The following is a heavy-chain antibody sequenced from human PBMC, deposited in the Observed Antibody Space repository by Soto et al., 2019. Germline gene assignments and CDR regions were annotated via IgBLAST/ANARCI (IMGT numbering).Heavy chain of an antibody. V-gene: IGHV4-59*01. J-gene: IGHJ4*02. Sequence: PSETLSLTCTVSGGSISSNYWTWIRQPPGKGLEWIGYVYNSGSTNYNPSLKSRVTISEDTSKGQFSLKVNAMTAADTAVYYCVRYRREAVAGYTLDYFGQGILVTVSS. CDR3: VRYRREAVAGYTLDY. CDR2: VYNSGST. D-gene: IGHD6-13*01. CDR1: GGSISSNY.